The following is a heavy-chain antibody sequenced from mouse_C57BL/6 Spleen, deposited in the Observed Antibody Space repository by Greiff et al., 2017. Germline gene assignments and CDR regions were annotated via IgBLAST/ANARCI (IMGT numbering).Heavy chain of an antibody. CDR3: TRREITTVLDY. J-gene: IGHJ2*01. CDR2: IDPETGGT. CDR1: GYTFTDYE. V-gene: IGHV1-15*01. Sequence: LVESGAELVRPGASVTLSCKASGYTFTDYEMHWVKQTPVHGLEWIGAIDPETGGTAYNQKFKGKAILTADTSSSTAYMQIRSLTSEDSAVYYCTRREITTVLDYWGQGTTLTVSS. D-gene: IGHD1-1*01.